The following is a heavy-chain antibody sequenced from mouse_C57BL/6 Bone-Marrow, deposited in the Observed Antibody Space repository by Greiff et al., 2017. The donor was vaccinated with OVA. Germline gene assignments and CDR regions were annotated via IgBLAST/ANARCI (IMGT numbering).Heavy chain of an antibody. D-gene: IGHD1-1*01. CDR3: ARRYYGLAD. CDR1: GYSFTGYY. V-gene: IGHV1-42*01. J-gene: IGHJ3*01. CDR2: INPSTGGT. Sequence: EVQLQQSGPELVKPGASVKISCKASGYSFTGYYMNWVKQSPEKSLEWIGEINPSTGGTTYNQKFKAKATLTVDKSSSTAYMQLKSLTSEDSAVYYCARRYYGLADSGQATLVTVS.